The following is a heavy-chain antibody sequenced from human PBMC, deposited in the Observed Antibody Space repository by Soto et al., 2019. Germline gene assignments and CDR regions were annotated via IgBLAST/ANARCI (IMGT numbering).Heavy chain of an antibody. V-gene: IGHV4-59*01. Sequence: LSLTCTVSGGSLISYYWSWIRQAPGKGLEWIGYIYYSGSTNYNPSLKSRVTISVDTSKNQFSLKLSSVTAADTAVYYCASRSGSGSSYYFDYWGQGTLVTVSS. J-gene: IGHJ4*02. D-gene: IGHD3-10*01. CDR3: ASRSGSGSSYYFDY. CDR2: IYYSGST. CDR1: GGSLISYY.